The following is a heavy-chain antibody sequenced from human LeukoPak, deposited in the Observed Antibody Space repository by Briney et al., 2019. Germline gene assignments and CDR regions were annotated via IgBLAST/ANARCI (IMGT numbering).Heavy chain of an antibody. CDR3: AKASRRHCGSSSCYTLDY. CDR1: GFTFRNYA. V-gene: IGHV3-23*01. CDR2: ISGSGGTT. J-gene: IGHJ4*02. Sequence: GRSLRLSCAASGFTFRNYAMHWVRQAPGKGLEWVSAISGSGGTTYYADSVKGRFTISRDNSDNTLYLQMNSLSAEDTAVYYCAKASRRHCGSSSCYTLDYWGQGTLVTVSS. D-gene: IGHD2-2*02.